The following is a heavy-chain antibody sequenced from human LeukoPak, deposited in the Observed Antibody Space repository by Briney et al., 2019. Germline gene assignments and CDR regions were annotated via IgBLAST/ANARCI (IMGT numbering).Heavy chain of an antibody. CDR2: IIPIFGTA. Sequence: TVKVSCKASGGTFSSYAISWVRQAPGQGLEWIGGIIPIFGTANYAQKFQGRVTITADESTSTAYMELSSLRSEDTAVYYCARAPSWYYDSSGYGSEGCLLDYWGQGTLVTVSS. D-gene: IGHD3-22*01. CDR1: GGTFSSYA. V-gene: IGHV1-69*01. J-gene: IGHJ4*02. CDR3: ARAPSWYYDSSGYGSEGCLLDY.